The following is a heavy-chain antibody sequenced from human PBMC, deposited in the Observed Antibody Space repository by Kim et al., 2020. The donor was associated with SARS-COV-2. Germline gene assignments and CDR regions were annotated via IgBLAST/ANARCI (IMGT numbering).Heavy chain of an antibody. D-gene: IGHD3-9*01. CDR2: INHSGST. CDR3: ARGGLYYDILTGYHYYYYGMDV. J-gene: IGHJ6*02. Sequence: SETLSLTCAVYGGSFSGYYWSWIRQPPGKGLEWIGEINHSGSTNYNPSLKSRVTISVDTSKNQFSLKLSSVTAADTAVYYCARGGLYYDILTGYHYYYYGMDVWGQGTTVTVSS. V-gene: IGHV4-34*01. CDR1: GGSFSGYY.